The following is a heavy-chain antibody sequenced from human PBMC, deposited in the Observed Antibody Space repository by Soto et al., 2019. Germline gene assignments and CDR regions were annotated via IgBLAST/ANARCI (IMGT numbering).Heavy chain of an antibody. Sequence: EVQLVESGGGLVQPGGSLRLSCAASGFTFDDYAIHWVRQAPGKGLEWVSGISWNGAATGYADSVKGRFTISRDNAKNTLYLQMNSLGSDDTAIYYCANLPLYGSGFDCWGLGTLVTVSP. V-gene: IGHV3-9*01. CDR3: ANLPLYGSGFDC. CDR2: ISWNGAAT. CDR1: GFTFDDYA. D-gene: IGHD3-10*01. J-gene: IGHJ4*02.